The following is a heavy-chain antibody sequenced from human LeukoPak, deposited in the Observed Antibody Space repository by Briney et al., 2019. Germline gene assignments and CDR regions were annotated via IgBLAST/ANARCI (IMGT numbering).Heavy chain of an antibody. V-gene: IGHV4-34*01. D-gene: IGHD2-15*01. CDR3: ARLKGWWSLSYFDY. Sequence: SETLSLTCAVYGGSFSGYYWSWIRQPPGKGLEWIGEINHSGSTNYNPSLKSRVTISVDTSKNQFSLKLSSVTAADTAVYYCARLKGWWSLSYFDYWGQGTLVTVSS. J-gene: IGHJ4*02. CDR1: GGSFSGYY. CDR2: INHSGST.